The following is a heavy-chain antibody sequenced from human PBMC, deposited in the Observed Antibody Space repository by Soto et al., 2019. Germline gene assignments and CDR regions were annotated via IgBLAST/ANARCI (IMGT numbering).Heavy chain of an antibody. J-gene: IGHJ6*02. CDR1: GYTFTSYG. V-gene: IGHV1-3*01. CDR3: ARDPNDSSAYYHHYYYGMDV. D-gene: IGHD3-22*01. CDR2: INAGNGNT. Sequence: QIPLMQSGAEVKKPGASVKVSCKASGYTFTSYGIHWVRQAPGQRLEWTGWINAGNGNTKYSEKFQGRVTITRDTSASTAYLELRSLRSEDTAVYYCARDPNDSSAYYHHYYYGMDVWGQGTTVTVSS.